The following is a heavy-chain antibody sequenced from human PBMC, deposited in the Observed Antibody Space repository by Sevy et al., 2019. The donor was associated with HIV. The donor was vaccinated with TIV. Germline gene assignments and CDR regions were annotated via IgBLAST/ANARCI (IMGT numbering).Heavy chain of an antibody. CDR3: AREGCTRPHDY. CDR2: LSFGCGKI. D-gene: IGHD2-8*01. V-gene: IGHV3-23*01. Sequence: GGSLRLSCAASGFAFYDYSMSWIRQAPGKGLEWVATLSFGCGKINYADSVKGRLTMSRDNSKNSFYLQMDNLRVEDTALYYCAREGCTRPHDYWGQGTRVTVSS. J-gene: IGHJ4*02. CDR1: GFAFYDYS.